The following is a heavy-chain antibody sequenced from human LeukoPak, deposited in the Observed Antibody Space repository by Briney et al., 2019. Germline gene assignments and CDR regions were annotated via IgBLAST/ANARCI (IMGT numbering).Heavy chain of an antibody. CDR3: ARDLDGDYDYFDY. CDR2: ISSSGSTI. J-gene: IGHJ4*02. D-gene: IGHD4-17*01. V-gene: IGHV3-48*04. CDR1: GFTFSSYW. Sequence: GGSLRLSCAASGFTFSSYWMSWVRQAPGKGLEWVSYISSSGSTIYYADSVKGRFTISRDNAKNSLYLQMNSLRAEDTAVYYCARDLDGDYDYFDYWGQGTLVTVSS.